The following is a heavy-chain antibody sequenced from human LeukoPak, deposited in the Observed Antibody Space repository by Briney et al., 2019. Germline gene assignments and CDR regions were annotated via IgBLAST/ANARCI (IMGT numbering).Heavy chain of an antibody. Sequence: GGSLRLSCAASGFTFSSYSMNWVRQAPGKGLEWVSSISSSSSYIYYADSVKGRSTISRDNAKNSLYLQMNSLRAEDTALYYCAKDAGDRYYYDSSGYLPCDAFDIWGQGTMVTVSS. CDR2: ISSSSSYI. CDR1: GFTFSSYS. V-gene: IGHV3-21*04. J-gene: IGHJ3*02. CDR3: AKDAGDRYYYDSSGYLPCDAFDI. D-gene: IGHD3-22*01.